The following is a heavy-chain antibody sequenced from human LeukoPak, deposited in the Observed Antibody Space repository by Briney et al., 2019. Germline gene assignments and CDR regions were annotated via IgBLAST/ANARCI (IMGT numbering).Heavy chain of an antibody. CDR1: GYTFTSYY. Sequence: ASVTVSCTASGYTFTSYYMHWVRQAPGQGLEWVGAITPSGGTTSYAQKFQGRVTMTRDTSTTTVYMELSSLRSEDTAVYHCARDLVAPDYWGQGTLVTVSS. V-gene: IGHV1-46*01. CDR3: ARDLVAPDY. D-gene: IGHD6-6*01. CDR2: ITPSGGTT. J-gene: IGHJ4*02.